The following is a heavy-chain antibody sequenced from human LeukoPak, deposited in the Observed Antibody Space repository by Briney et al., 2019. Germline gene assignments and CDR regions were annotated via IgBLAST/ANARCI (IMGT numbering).Heavy chain of an antibody. Sequence: SETLSLTFSVSIGSISSQDYYFNWSRQPAGNVLEWIGRTSSSGTTTYTPSLSSRVTMWVDTSKTDFFLNMSFVTAADKGPYYCERARWGSTISAAFAVWGEGTVVTVYS. CDR2: TSSSGTT. D-gene: IGHD4-23*01. J-gene: IGHJ3*01. V-gene: IGHV4-61*02. CDR1: IGSISSQDYY. CDR3: ERARWGSTISAAFAV.